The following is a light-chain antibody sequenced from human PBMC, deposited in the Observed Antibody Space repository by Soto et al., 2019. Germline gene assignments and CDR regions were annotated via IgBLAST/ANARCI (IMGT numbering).Light chain of an antibody. Sequence: DIQLTQSPSFLSASAGDIVSITCRASQAISSYLAWYQQKPGRAPKLLIYAASTLQSGVPSRFSGSGSGTEFTLTITSLQPEDFATYYCQKLNSFPINFGQGTRLEIK. CDR2: AAS. CDR3: QKLNSFPIN. V-gene: IGKV1-9*01. CDR1: QAISSY. J-gene: IGKJ5*01.